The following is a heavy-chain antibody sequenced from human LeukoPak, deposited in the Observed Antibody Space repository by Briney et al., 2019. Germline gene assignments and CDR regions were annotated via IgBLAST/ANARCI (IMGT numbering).Heavy chain of an antibody. J-gene: IGHJ4*02. D-gene: IGHD6-6*01. CDR2: ISPTGSTT. CDR3: ARGPNSNWSGLDF. CDR1: GFSLSGDW. V-gene: IGHV3-74*01. Sequence: PGGSLRLSCTASGFSLSGDWMRWARQLRGKGLVWVSRISPTGSTTSYADSVKGRFTVSRDNAKNTLYLQVNNLRAEDTAVYYCARGPNSNWSGLDFWGQGTLLTVSS.